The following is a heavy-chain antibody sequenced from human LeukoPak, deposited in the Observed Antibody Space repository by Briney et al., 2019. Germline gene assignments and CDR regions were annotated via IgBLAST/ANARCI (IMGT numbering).Heavy chain of an antibody. J-gene: IGHJ6*03. CDR2: INWNGGST. D-gene: IGHD4-11*01. V-gene: IGHV3-20*04. Sequence: PGGSLRPSCAASGFTFDDYGMSWVRQAPGKGLEWVSGINWNGGSTGYADSVKGRFTISRDNAKNSLYLQMNSLRAEDTALYYCAKNAATVTKGYYYYYMDVWGKGTTVTVSS. CDR3: AKNAATVTKGYYYYYMDV. CDR1: GFTFDDYG.